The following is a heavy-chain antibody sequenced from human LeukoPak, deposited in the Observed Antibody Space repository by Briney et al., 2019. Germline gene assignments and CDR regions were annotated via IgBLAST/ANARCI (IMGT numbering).Heavy chain of an antibody. J-gene: IGHJ4*02. CDR2: IIPIFGTA. D-gene: IGHD3-10*01. Sequence: SVKVSRKASGGTFSSYAISWVRQAPGQGLEWMGRIIPIFGTANYAQKFQGRVTITTDESTSTAYMELSSLRSEDTAVYYCARDRRFGDPLDYWGQGTLVTVSS. CDR3: ARDRRFGDPLDY. CDR1: GGTFSSYA. V-gene: IGHV1-69*05.